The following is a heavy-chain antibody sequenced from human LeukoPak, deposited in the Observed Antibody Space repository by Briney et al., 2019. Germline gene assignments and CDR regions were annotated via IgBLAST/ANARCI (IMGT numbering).Heavy chain of an antibody. D-gene: IGHD3-3*02. CDR1: GITFSNYG. V-gene: IGHV3-33*01. CDR2: IWYDGSNR. Sequence: GGSLRLSCAASGITFSNYGMHWVRQAPGKGLEWVAVIWYDGSNRYYADSVKGRFTISRDNSKNTLYLQMNSLRAEDTAVYYCARKYGKHYDYWGQGTLVTVSS. CDR3: ARKYGKHYDY. J-gene: IGHJ4*02.